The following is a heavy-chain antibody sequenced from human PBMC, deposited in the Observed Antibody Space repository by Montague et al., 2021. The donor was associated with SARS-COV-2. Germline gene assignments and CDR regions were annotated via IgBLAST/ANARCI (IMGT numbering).Heavy chain of an antibody. CDR1: GGSTSSYY. CDR2: MYYSGST. J-gene: IGHJ4*02. Sequence: SETLSLTCTVSGGSTSSYYWSWIRQPLGKGLEWIGYMYYSGSTNYNPSLKSRVTLSVDTSKNQFSLKLSSVTAADTAVYYCARDFDYWGQGTLVTVSS. CDR3: ARDFDY. V-gene: IGHV4-59*13.